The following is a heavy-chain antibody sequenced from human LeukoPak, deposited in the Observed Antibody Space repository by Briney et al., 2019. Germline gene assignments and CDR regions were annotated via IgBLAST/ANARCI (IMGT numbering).Heavy chain of an antibody. CDR1: GFTFSSYA. J-gene: IGHJ4*02. D-gene: IGHD3-22*01. CDR3: AKDYYDSSGYSGIDY. CDR2: ISGSGGST. Sequence: GGSLRLSCAASGFTFSSYAMSWVRQTPGKGLEWVSAISGSGGSTYYADSVKGRFTISRDNSKNTLYLQMNSLGAEDTAVYYCAKDYYDSSGYSGIDYWGQGTLVTVSS. V-gene: IGHV3-23*01.